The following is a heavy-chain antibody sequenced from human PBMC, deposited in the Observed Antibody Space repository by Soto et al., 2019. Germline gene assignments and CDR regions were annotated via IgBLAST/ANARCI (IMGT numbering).Heavy chain of an antibody. V-gene: IGHV3-30*18. CDR1: GFTFSSYG. Sequence: GVSMRLSCAASGFTFSSYGMHWVSQAPGKGLEWVAVISYDGSNKYYADSVKGRFTISGDNSKNTLYLQMNSLRAEDTAVYYCAKGNYIWGSYRDDAFDIWGQGTMVTVSS. D-gene: IGHD3-16*02. CDR3: AKGNYIWGSYRDDAFDI. CDR2: ISYDGSNK. J-gene: IGHJ3*02.